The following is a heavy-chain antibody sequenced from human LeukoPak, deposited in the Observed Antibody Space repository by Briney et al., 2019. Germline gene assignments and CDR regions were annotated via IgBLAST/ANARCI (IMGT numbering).Heavy chain of an antibody. CDR2: IYYSGST. D-gene: IGHD2-2*01. CDR3: ARELNVVVPAALGFDP. J-gene: IGHJ5*02. V-gene: IGHV4-59*12. Sequence: SETLSLTCTVSGGSISSYYWSWIRQPPGKGLEWIWYIYYSGSTNYNPSLKSRVTTSVDTSKNQFSLKLSSVTAADTAVYYCARELNVVVPAALGFDPWGQGTLVTVSS. CDR1: GGSISSYY.